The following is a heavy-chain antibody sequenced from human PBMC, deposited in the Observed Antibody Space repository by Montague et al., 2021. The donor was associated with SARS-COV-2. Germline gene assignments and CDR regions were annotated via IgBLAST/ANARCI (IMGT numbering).Heavy chain of an antibody. V-gene: IGHV2-70*04. CDR1: GFSLSTSGMR. CDR2: IDWDDDK. D-gene: IGHD3-9*01. Sequence: PVLVKPTQTLTLTCTFSGFSLSTSGMRASWIRQPPGKALEWLARIDWDDDKFYSTSLKTRLTISKDTSKNQVVLTMTNMDPVDTATYYCARSYYDILTNYYDAFDIGGQGTMGTGSS. J-gene: IGHJ3*02. CDR3: ARSYYDILTNYYDAFDI.